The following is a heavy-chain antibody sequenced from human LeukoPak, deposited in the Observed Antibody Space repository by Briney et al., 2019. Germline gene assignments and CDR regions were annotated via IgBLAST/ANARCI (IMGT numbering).Heavy chain of an antibody. J-gene: IGHJ4*02. CDR1: GYTFTGYY. V-gene: IGHV1-2*06. CDR2: INPNSAGT. CDR3: ARDPLGYSSSDLDS. Sequence: ASVKVSCKASGYTFTGYYIHWVRQAPGQGLEWTGRINPNSAGTNYAQKFQGRVTMTRDTSISTAYMELSRLRSDDTAVYYCARDPLGYSSSDLDSWGQGTLVTVSS. D-gene: IGHD6-13*01.